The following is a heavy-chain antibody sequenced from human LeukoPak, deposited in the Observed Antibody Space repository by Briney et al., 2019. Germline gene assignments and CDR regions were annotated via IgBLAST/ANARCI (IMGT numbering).Heavy chain of an antibody. D-gene: IGHD3-3*01. V-gene: IGHV1-2*06. Sequence: GASVKVSCKASGCTFTSYGISWVRQAPGQGLEWMGRINPNSGGTNYAQKFQGRVTMTRDTSISTAYMELSRLRSDDTAVYYCARGGTMFDYWGQGTLVTVSS. J-gene: IGHJ4*02. CDR2: INPNSGGT. CDR1: GCTFTSYG. CDR3: ARGGTMFDY.